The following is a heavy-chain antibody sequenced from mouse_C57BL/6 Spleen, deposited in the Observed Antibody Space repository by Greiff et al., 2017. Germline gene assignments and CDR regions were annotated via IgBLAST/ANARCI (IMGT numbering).Heavy chain of an antibody. CDR3: ARGLSYAMDY. CDR1: GFNFSDYY. J-gene: IGHJ4*01. V-gene: IGHV5-16*01. CDR2: INYDGSST. Sequence: EVLLVESEGGLVQPGSSMKLSCTASGFNFSDYYMAWVRQVPEKGLEWVANINYDGSSTYYLDSLKSRFIISRDNAKNILYLQMSSLKSEDTATYYCARGLSYAMDYWGQGTSGTVSS.